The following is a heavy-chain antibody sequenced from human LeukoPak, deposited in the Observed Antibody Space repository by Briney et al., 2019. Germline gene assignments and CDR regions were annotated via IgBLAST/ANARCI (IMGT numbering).Heavy chain of an antibody. CDR2: IYYSGST. CDR3: ARAGYGDSDFDY. Sequence: SQTLSLTCTVSGGSISSGTYYWSWIRQPPGKGLEWLGYIYYSGSTNYNPSLKSRVTISVDTSKNQFSLKLSSVTAADTAVYYCARAGYGDSDFDYWGQGTLVTVSS. V-gene: IGHV4-61*01. J-gene: IGHJ4*02. CDR1: GGSISSGTYY. D-gene: IGHD4-17*01.